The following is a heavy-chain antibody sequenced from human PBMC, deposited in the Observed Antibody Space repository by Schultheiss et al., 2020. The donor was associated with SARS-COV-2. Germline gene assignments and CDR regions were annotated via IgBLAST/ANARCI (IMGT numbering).Heavy chain of an antibody. D-gene: IGHD6-6*01. V-gene: IGHV4-34*01. J-gene: IGHJ5*02. CDR3: ARHGSSSGWFDP. CDR1: GRSFSGYY. CDR2: IYYSGST. Sequence: SETLSLTCAVYGRSFSGYYWSWIRQPPGKGLEWIGSIYYSGSTYYNPSLKSRVTISVDTSKNQFSLKLSSVTAADTAVYYCARHGSSSGWFDPWGQGTLVTVSS.